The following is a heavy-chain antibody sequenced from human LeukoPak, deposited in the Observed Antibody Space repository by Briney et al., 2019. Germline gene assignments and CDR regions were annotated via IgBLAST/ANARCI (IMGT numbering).Heavy chain of an antibody. Sequence: WASVKVSCKASGGTFSSYAISWVRQAPGQGLEWMGGIIPIFGTANYAQKFQGRVTITADESTSTAYMELSSLRSEDTAVYYCARGVRHSSGPYFDYWGQGTLVTVSS. D-gene: IGHD3-22*01. CDR1: GGTFSSYA. CDR3: ARGVRHSSGPYFDY. J-gene: IGHJ4*02. V-gene: IGHV1-69*01. CDR2: IIPIFGTA.